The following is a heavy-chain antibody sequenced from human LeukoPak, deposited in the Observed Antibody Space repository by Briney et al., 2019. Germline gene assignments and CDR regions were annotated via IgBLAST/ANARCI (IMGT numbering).Heavy chain of an antibody. J-gene: IGHJ5*02. CDR3: ARDLTVVTRNWFDP. CDR2: INPNSGGT. V-gene: IGHV1-2*02. D-gene: IGHD4-23*01. Sequence: ASVKVSCKATGYTFIIHGISWVRQAPGQGLEWMGWINPNSGGTNYAQKFQGRVTMTRDTSISTAYMELSRLRSDDTAVHYCARDLTVVTRNWFDPWGQGTLVTVSS. CDR1: GYTFIIHG.